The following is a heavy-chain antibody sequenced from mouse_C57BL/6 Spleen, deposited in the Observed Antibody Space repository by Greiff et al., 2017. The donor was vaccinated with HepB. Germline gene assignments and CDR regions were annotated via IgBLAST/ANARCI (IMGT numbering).Heavy chain of an antibody. CDR1: GFTFSSYA. J-gene: IGHJ4*01. CDR3: ARRIYDGYHGAMDY. D-gene: IGHD2-3*01. Sequence: EVKVVESGGGLVKPGGSLKLSCAASGFTFSSYAMSWVRQTPEKRLEWVATISDGGSYTYYPDNVKGRFTISRDNAKNNLYLQMSHLKSEDTAMYYCARRIYDGYHGAMDYWGQGTSVTVSS. V-gene: IGHV5-4*03. CDR2: ISDGGSYT.